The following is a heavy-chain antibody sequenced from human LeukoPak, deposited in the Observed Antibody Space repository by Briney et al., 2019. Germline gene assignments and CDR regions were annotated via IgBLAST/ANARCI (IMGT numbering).Heavy chain of an antibody. CDR1: GFTFKDYA. D-gene: IGHD2-15*01. CDR3: AKQLGYCSDGSCYFPY. J-gene: IGHJ4*02. CDR2: ISNNGGYT. Sequence: GRSLRPSCTASGFTFKDYAMYWVRQAPGKGLEWVSAISNNGGYTYYADSVQGRFTISRDNSKSTLCLQMNSLRAEDTAVYYCAKQLGYCSDGSCYFPYWGQGTLVTVSS. V-gene: IGHV3-23*01.